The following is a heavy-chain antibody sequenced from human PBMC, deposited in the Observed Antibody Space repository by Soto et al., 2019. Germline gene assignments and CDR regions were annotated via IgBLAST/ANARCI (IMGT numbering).Heavy chain of an antibody. CDR2: IWYDGSNK. CDR1: GFTFSSYG. V-gene: IGHV3-33*01. J-gene: IGHJ5*02. CDR3: ARGVDNWNDAHWFDP. D-gene: IGHD1-1*01. Sequence: QVQLVESGGGVVQPGRSLRLSCAASGFTFSSYGMHWVRQAPGKGLEWVAVIWYDGSNKYYADSVKGRFTISRDNSKNTLYLQMNRLRAEDTAVYYCARGVDNWNDAHWFDPWGQGTLVTVSS.